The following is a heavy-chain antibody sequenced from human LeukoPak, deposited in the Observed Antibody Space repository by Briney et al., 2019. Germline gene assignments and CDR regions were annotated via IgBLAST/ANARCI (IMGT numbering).Heavy chain of an antibody. D-gene: IGHD1-1*01. CDR1: GYTFTSYA. V-gene: IGHV1-18*01. J-gene: IGHJ5*02. CDR2: ISAYNGNT. CDR3: ARSWNDFETWFDP. Sequence: GASVKVSCKASGYTFTSYAMHWVRQAPGQGLEWMGWISAYNGNTNYAQKLQGRVTMTTDTSTSTAYMELRSLRSDDTAVYYCARSWNDFETWFDPWGQGSLVTVSS.